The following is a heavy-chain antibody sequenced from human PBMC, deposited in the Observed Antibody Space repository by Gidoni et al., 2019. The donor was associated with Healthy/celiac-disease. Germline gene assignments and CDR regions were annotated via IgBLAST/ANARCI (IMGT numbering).Heavy chain of an antibody. CDR2: ISGSGGST. J-gene: IGHJ4*02. CDR3: AKGVDFMPNYFDY. V-gene: IGHV3-23*04. Sequence: EVQLVESGGGLVQPGGSLRLSCATSGFAFSSYAMSWVRQAPGKGLEWVSAISGSGGSTYYADSVKGRFTISRDNSKNTLYLQMNSLRAEDTAVYYCAKGVDFMPNYFDYWGQGTLVTVSS. D-gene: IGHD5-12*01. CDR1: GFAFSSYA.